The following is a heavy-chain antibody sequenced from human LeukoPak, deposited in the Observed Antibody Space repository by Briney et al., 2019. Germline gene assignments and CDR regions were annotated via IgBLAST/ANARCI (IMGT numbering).Heavy chain of an antibody. Sequence: ASVKVSCKACGYTFTSYGISWVRQAPGQGLEGMGWISAYNGNTNYAQKFQGRVTITADESTSTAYMELSSLRSEDTAVYYCARSGEENYYDSSGQVSPFDYWGQGTLVTVSS. V-gene: IGHV1-18*01. CDR3: ARSGEENYYDSSGQVSPFDY. J-gene: IGHJ4*02. CDR2: ISAYNGNT. D-gene: IGHD3-22*01. CDR1: GYTFTSYG.